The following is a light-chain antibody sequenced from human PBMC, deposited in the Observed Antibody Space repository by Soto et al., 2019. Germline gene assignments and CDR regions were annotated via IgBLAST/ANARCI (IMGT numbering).Light chain of an antibody. CDR1: QRVGSF. CDR2: DAS. CDR3: QRQGNWLGT. Sequence: EIVLTQSPATLSLSPGERDTLTCRASQRVGSFLAWYQQKSGQTPRLLIYDASNRAPGIPTRFGGSGSGTDFTLTITSLAPEDFLVYYCQRQGNWLGTFGPGSKVDIK. V-gene: IGKV3-11*01. J-gene: IGKJ3*01.